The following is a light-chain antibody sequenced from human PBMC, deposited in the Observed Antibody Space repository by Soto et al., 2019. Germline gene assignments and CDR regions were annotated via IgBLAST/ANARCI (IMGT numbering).Light chain of an antibody. CDR3: QQYNSFSLFT. V-gene: IGKV1-5*01. CDR2: DAS. J-gene: IGKJ3*01. Sequence: DIQMTQSPSTLSASVGDRVTITCRASQSISSWLAWYQQKPGKAPKLLVYDASTLERNVTSTFSGSGSGTDFTLTISNLQPEDFATYYCQQYNSFSLFTFGPGTKVETK. CDR1: QSISSW.